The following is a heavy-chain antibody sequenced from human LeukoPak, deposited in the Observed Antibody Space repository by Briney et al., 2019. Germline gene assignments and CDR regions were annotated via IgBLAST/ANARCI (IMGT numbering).Heavy chain of an antibody. D-gene: IGHD2-15*01. J-gene: IGHJ6*03. Sequence: AVKVSCKASGGTFSSYAISWVRQPPGQGPEWMGGIIPIFGTANYAQKFQVRVMITADESTSTAYMELSSLRSEDTAVYYCARLVEKLGYCSGGSCYDNYYYYMDVWGKGTTVTVSS. CDR3: ARLVEKLGYCSGGSCYDNYYYYMDV. CDR2: IIPIFGTA. CDR1: GGTFSSYA. V-gene: IGHV1-69*01.